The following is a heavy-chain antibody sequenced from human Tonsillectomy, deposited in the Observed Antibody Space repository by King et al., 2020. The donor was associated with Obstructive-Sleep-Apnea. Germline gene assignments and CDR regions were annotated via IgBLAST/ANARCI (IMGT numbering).Heavy chain of an antibody. V-gene: IGHV3-11*01. CDR1: GFSFSDYY. Sequence: VQLVESGGGLVKPGGSLRLSCAASGFSFSDYYMSWIRQAPGKGLEWGSYISNSDSTIYYADSVKGRFTISRDNAKNSLYLQMNSLRAEDTAVYYCASQGRGPPDAFDIWGQGTLVTVSS. CDR2: ISNSDSTI. D-gene: IGHD3/OR15-3a*01. CDR3: ASQGRGPPDAFDI. J-gene: IGHJ3*02.